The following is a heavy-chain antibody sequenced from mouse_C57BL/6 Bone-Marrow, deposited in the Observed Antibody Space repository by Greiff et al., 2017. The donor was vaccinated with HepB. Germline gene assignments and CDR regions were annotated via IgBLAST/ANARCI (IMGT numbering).Heavy chain of an antibody. Sequence: VQLQQSGGDLVKPGGSLKLSCAASGFTFSSYGMSWVRQTPDKRLEWVATISSGGSYTYYPDSVKGRFTISRDNAKNTLYLQMSSLKSEDTAMYYCARPGDYYGSSYVWFAYWGQGTLVTVSA. D-gene: IGHD1-1*01. CDR2: ISSGGSYT. CDR3: ARPGDYYGSSYVWFAY. V-gene: IGHV5-6*01. J-gene: IGHJ3*01. CDR1: GFTFSSYG.